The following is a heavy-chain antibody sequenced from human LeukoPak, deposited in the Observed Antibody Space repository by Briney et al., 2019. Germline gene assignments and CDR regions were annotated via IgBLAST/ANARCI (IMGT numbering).Heavy chain of an antibody. V-gene: IGHV3-33*06. D-gene: IGHD4-11*01. CDR2: IWNDGSSQ. Sequence: PGGSLRLSCAASKFTFSHYGMHWVHQAPGKGLEWVAVIWNDGSSQYYADSVKGRFTVSRDNSQKTLYLQMNGLRPEDTAVYYCAKDAERGFDYSNSLDKWGQGTLVTVSS. J-gene: IGHJ4*02. CDR3: AKDAERGFDYSNSLDK. CDR1: KFTFSHYG.